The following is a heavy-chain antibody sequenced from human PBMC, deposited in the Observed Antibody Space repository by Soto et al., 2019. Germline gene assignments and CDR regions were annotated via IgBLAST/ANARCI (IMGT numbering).Heavy chain of an antibody. CDR1: GYTFTSYA. CDR3: ARSPTYSVDWFDP. J-gene: IGHJ5*02. Sequence: ASVKVSCKASGYTFTSYALHWVRQAPGQGLEWMGWINAGNGNTKYSQKFQGRVTITRDTSASTAYMELSSLRSEDTAVYYCARSPTYSVDWFDPWGQGTLVTVSS. CDR2: INAGNGNT. V-gene: IGHV1-3*01. D-gene: IGHD2-15*01.